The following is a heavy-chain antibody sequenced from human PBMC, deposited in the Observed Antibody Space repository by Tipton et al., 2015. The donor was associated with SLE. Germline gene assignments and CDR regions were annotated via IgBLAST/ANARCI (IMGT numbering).Heavy chain of an antibody. CDR3: AKDLDRGSGSLC. D-gene: IGHD3-10*01. CDR2: IYSRGFT. V-gene: IGHV3-23*03. Sequence: SLRLSRTASGFTFADYAMTWVRQAPGKGLEWVSVIYSRGFTLYGDSVKGRFIISRDVSKSTLFLQMNSLRVEDTAVYYCAKDLDRGSGSLCWGQGALVTVSS. CDR1: GFTFADYA. J-gene: IGHJ1*01.